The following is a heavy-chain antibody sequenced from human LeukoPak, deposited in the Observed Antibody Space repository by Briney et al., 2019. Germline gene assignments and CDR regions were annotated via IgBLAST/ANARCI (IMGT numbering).Heavy chain of an antibody. CDR2: IYYSGST. D-gene: IGHD5-12*01. CDR3: ARVGGYDWRFDY. Sequence: SETLSLTCTVSGGSISSYYWSWIRQPPGKGLEWIGYIYYSGSTNYNPSLKSRVTISVDASKNQFSLKLSSVTAADTAVYYCARVGGYDWRFDYWGQGTLVTVTS. J-gene: IGHJ4*02. V-gene: IGHV4-59*01. CDR1: GGSISSYY.